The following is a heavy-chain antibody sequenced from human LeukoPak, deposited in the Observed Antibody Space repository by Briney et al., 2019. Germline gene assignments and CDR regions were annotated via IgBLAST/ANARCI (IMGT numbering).Heavy chain of an antibody. J-gene: IGHJ6*02. V-gene: IGHV3-23*01. D-gene: IGHD3-10*01. CDR2: ISGSGGST. CDR3: AKVVGFGELYYYYGMDV. Sequence: GGSLRLSCTASGFSFSGYAMTWVRQAPGKGLEWVSTISGSGGSTYYADSVKGRFTISRDNSKNTLYVQMNSLRAEDTAVYYCAKVVGFGELYYYYGMDVWAQGTTVTVSS. CDR1: GFSFSGYA.